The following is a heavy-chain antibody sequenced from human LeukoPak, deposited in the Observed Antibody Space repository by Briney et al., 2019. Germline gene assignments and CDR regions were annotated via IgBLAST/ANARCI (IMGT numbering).Heavy chain of an antibody. J-gene: IGHJ4*02. V-gene: IGHV4-30-4*01. CDR1: GGSISSGDYY. CDR2: IYYSGST. CDR3: AREAIAVAGTAFDY. D-gene: IGHD6-19*01. Sequence: SQTLSLTCTVSGGSISSGDYYWSWIRQPPGKGLEWIGYIYYSGSTYYNPSLKSRVTISVDTSKNQFSLKLSSVTAADTAVYYCAREAIAVAGTAFDYWGQGTLVTVSS.